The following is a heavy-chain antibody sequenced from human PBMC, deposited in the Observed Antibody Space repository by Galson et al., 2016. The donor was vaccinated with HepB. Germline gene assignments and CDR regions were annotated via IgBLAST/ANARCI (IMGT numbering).Heavy chain of an antibody. CDR3: ATDAGGGSGSYYRRLDS. D-gene: IGHD3-10*01. Sequence: SETLSLTCTVSGGSVSSGTYYWYWIRQPPGKGLECIGYISYGGVTNYNPSLKNRVTMSLDTSTNQFSLKLDSVTAADTALYYCATDAGGGSGSYYRRLDSWGQGTLVTVS. CDR2: ISYGGVT. V-gene: IGHV4-61*01. CDR1: GGSVSSGTYY. J-gene: IGHJ4*02.